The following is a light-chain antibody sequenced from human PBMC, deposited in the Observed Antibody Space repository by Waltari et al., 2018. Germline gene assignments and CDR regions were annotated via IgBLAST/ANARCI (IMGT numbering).Light chain of an antibody. CDR1: SSDVGSYSL. J-gene: IGLJ3*02. CDR2: DVS. CDR3: SSYAGSGTFVV. V-gene: IGLV2-23*02. Sequence: QSALTQPASVSGSPGQSTTISCTGTSSDVGSYSLVSWYQQHPGKAPKLIIYDVSEPPSGVSSRFSGSKSGNTASLTISGLQAEDEADYFCSSYAGSGTFVVFGGGAKLTVL.